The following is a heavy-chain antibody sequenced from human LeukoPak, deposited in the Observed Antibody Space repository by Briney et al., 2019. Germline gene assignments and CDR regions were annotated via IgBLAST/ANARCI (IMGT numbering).Heavy chain of an antibody. CDR2: IYYSGST. D-gene: IGHD1-14*01. V-gene: IGHV4-39*01. CDR3: ARHSRGPEAFDI. J-gene: IGHJ3*02. CDR1: GGSISSSSYY. Sequence: PSETLSLTCTVSGGSISSSSYYWGWIRQPPGKGLEWIGSIYYSGSTYYNPSLKSRVTISVDTSKNQFSLKLSSVTAADTAVYYCARHSRGPEAFDIWGQGTMVTVSS.